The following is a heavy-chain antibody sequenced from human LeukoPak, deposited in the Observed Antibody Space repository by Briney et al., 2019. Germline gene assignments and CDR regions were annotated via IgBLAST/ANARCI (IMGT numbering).Heavy chain of an antibody. D-gene: IGHD3-10*01. J-gene: IGHJ2*01. CDR1: TFTFSDYT. V-gene: IGHV3-30-3*01. Sequence: GGSLRLSCAASTFTFSDYTLHWVRQAPGKGLEWVAVVSYDGSEKYYADSVKGRFTISRDNSKNTLYLQMNSLRAEDTAVYYCARDSGSGSFLGYWYFDLWGRGTLVTVSS. CDR3: ARDSGSGSFLGYWYFDL. CDR2: VSYDGSEK.